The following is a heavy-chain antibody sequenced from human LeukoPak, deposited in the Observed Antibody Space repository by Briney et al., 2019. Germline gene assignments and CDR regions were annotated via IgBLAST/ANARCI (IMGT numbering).Heavy chain of an antibody. CDR1: GYIFTSYS. D-gene: IGHD3-22*01. V-gene: IGHV1-46*01. CDR2: INPSGGTT. CDR3: ARDLSHRYYHSTGYAFDY. Sequence: ASVKVSCKASGYIFTSYSMHWVRRSPGQGLEWMGIINPSGGTTNYAQKFQGRVTMTRDTSTSTVYMDLSSLRSEDTAVYYCARDLSHRYYHSTGYAFDYWGQGTLVTVSS. J-gene: IGHJ4*02.